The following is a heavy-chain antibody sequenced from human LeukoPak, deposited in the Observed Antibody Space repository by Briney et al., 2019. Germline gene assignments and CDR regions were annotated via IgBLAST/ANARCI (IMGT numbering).Heavy chain of an antibody. J-gene: IGHJ4*02. D-gene: IGHD1-1*01. Sequence: ASVKVSCKASGYTFTSYGISWVRQAPGQGLEWMGWISAYNGNTNYAQKLQGRVTMTTDTSTSTAYMELRSLRSDDTAVYYCARDSDNWNDFDYWGQGALVTVSS. CDR2: ISAYNGNT. V-gene: IGHV1-18*04. CDR3: ARDSDNWNDFDY. CDR1: GYTFTSYG.